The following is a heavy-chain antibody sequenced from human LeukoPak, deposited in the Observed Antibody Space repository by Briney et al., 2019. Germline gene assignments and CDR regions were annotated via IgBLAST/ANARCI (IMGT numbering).Heavy chain of an antibody. CDR3: ATTTVTPTSQPVAVN. CDR1: GGTFSSYA. CDR2: IIPIFGTA. V-gene: IGHV1-69*01. J-gene: IGHJ4*02. Sequence: ASVKVSCKASGGTFSSYAIIWVRQAPGQGLEWMGGIIPIFGTANYAHKFQGRVTITADESTSTAYMELSSLRSADTAVYYCATTTVTPTSQPVAVNWGQGTLVTVSS. D-gene: IGHD4-11*01.